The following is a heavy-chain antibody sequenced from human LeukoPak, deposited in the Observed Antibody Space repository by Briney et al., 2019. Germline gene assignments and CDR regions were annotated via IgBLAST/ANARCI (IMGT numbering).Heavy chain of an antibody. CDR1: GFTFSTYY. V-gene: IGHV3-21*01. CDR2: ISSSSTYI. CDR3: ARYAAGSYYAGLFYFDY. J-gene: IGHJ4*02. D-gene: IGHD3-10*01. Sequence: GGSLRPSCAGSGFTFSTYYINWVRQAPGKGLEWVSTISSSSTYIYYADSVKGRFTISRDNAKNSLHLQMNSLRAEDTAVYYCARYAAGSYYAGLFYFDYWGQGTLVTVSS.